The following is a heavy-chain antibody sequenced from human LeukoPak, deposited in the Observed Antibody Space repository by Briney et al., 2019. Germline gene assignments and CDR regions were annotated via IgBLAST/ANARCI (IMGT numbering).Heavy chain of an antibody. Sequence: PGGSLRLSCAASGFTFSSYGMHWVRQAPGRGLEWVAFIRYDGSNKYYADSVKGRFTISRDNAKNSLYLQMNSLRAEDTAVYYCARVAPGHDVGRGYFDYWGQGTLVTVSS. D-gene: IGHD6-13*01. J-gene: IGHJ4*02. CDR3: ARVAPGHDVGRGYFDY. CDR2: IRYDGSNK. V-gene: IGHV3-30*02. CDR1: GFTFSSYG.